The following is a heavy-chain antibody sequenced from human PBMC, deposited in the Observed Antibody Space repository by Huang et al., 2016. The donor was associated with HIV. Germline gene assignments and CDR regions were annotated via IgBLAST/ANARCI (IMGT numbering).Heavy chain of an antibody. V-gene: IGHV3-23*01. CDR3: AKDRVAGTGHCFDP. CDR2: IRGSDNTT. Sequence: EVKLLESGGGLVQPGGSLRLSCAASGSSFSSYTVTWVRQAPGKGLEWVSSIRGSDNTTFYADSVKGRFTISRDNSKNTLYLQMKSLRVDDTAVYYCAKDRVAGTGHCFDPWGQGTLVTVSS. CDR1: GSSFSSYT. J-gene: IGHJ5*02. D-gene: IGHD6-19*01.